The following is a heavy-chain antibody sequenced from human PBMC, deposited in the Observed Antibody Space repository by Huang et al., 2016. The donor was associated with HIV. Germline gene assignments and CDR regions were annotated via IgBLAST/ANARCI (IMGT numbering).Heavy chain of an antibody. CDR1: GGSINTGRYY. CDR2: LYDTGKM. J-gene: IGHJ2*01. D-gene: IGHD3-3*01. Sequence: QMRFQESGPGLVKPSGTLSLTCNVSGGSINTGRYYWGWIRQPPGKGLECVGSLYDTGKMHYDPSSKGRLTKSADTSKNQFSLNLSSVTAADTAIYYCARNHDFWRGRMFAISYFDVWGRGTLVTVAS. CDR3: ARNHDFWRGRMFAISYFDV. V-gene: IGHV4-39*01.